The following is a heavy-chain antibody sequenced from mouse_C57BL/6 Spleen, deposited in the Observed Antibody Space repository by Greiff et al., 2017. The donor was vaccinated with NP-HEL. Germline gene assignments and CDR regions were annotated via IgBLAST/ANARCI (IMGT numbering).Heavy chain of an antibody. J-gene: IGHJ2*01. CDR2: IDTEDGET. Sequence: DVKLQESGAELVKPGASVKLSCTASGFNIKDYYMHWVKQRTEQGLEWIGRIDTEDGETKYAPKFQGKATITADTSSNTAYLQLSSLTSEDTAVYYCARITTVDYFDYWGQGTTLTVSS. CDR1: GFNIKDYY. D-gene: IGHD1-1*01. CDR3: ARITTVDYFDY. V-gene: IGHV14-2*01.